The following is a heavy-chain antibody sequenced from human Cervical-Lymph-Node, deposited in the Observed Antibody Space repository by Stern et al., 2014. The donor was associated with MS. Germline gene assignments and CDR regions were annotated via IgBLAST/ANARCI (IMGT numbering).Heavy chain of an antibody. Sequence: VQLGQSGAEVRKPGESLKISCKGSGYPFTTYWIGWVRQMPGRGLETVGTVYPRDSETRYRPPSQGHLSISVDNSLSTAYLQWMSLKASDSAMYYCARGWPRGWMVDYWGQGTPVTVSA. CDR1: GYPFTTYW. CDR3: ARGWPRGWMVDY. D-gene: IGHD5-12*01. J-gene: IGHJ4*02. CDR2: VYPRDSET. V-gene: IGHV5-51*01.